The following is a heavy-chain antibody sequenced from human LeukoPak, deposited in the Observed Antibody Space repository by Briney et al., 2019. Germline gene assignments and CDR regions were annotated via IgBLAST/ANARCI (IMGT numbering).Heavy chain of an antibody. CDR2: IYYGGGT. J-gene: IGHJ4*02. Sequence: SETLSLTCTVSGGSISSSSYYWGWIRQPPGKGLEWIGIIYYGGGTYYNPSLKSRVTTSVDTSKNRFSLKLTSVTAADTAVYYCARELHSGIYYFDYWGQGTLVTVSS. CDR3: ARELHSGIYYFDY. CDR1: GGSISSSSYY. V-gene: IGHV4-39*07. D-gene: IGHD1-26*01.